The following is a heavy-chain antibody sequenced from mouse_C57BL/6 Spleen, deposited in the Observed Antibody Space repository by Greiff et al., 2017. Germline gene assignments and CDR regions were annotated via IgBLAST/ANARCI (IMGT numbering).Heavy chain of an antibody. CDR2: IHPNSGST. Sequence: QVQLQQPGAELVKPGASVKLSCKASGYTFPSYWMHWVKQRPGQGLEWIGMIHPNSGSTTYNEKFKSKATLTVDKSSSKAYMQLSSLTYEDSAVYYCARSYYSNYLSYWYFDVWGTGTTVTVSS. V-gene: IGHV1-64*01. CDR3: ARSYYSNYLSYWYFDV. J-gene: IGHJ1*03. CDR1: GYTFPSYW. D-gene: IGHD2-5*01.